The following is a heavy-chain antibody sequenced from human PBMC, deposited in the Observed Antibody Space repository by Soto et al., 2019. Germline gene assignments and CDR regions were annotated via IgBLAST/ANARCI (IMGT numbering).Heavy chain of an antibody. CDR2: VYYTGST. Sequence: QLQLQESGPGLVKPSETLSLTCTVSGASISFFYWTWIRQPPGKGLEWIGHVYYTGSTNYNPSLESRATISLDTSKNQFSLNLTSVTAADTAVYYCARRRDGYTGVWFDPWAQGTLVTVSS. D-gene: IGHD3-16*01. CDR3: ARRRDGYTGVWFDP. V-gene: IGHV4-59*01. J-gene: IGHJ5*02. CDR1: GASISFFY.